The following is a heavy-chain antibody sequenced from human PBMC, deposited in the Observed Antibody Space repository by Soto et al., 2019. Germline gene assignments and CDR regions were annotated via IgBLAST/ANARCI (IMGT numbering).Heavy chain of an antibody. V-gene: IGHV3-23*01. Sequence: EVQLLESGGGLVQPGGSLRLSCAASGFTFSSYAMSWVRQAPGKGLEWVSAISVSGANTYYTDSVKGQFTISRDNSKNTVYLQMNSLRADDTALYYCVTGWSEYWGQGTLVTVSS. D-gene: IGHD2-15*01. CDR1: GFTFSSYA. CDR2: ISVSGANT. J-gene: IGHJ4*02. CDR3: VTGWSEY.